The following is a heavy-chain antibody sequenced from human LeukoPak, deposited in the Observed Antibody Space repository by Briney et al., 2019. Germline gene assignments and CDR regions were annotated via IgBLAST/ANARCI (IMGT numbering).Heavy chain of an antibody. D-gene: IGHD5-18*01. CDR3: ARAPRDTNSWYYFDY. J-gene: IGHJ4*02. V-gene: IGHV4-31*02. CDR2: IYYSGDT. CDR1: GGSISSGDYY. Sequence: SETLSLTCTVSGGSISSGDYYWSWIRQLPGKGLEWIGYIYYSGDTYYNPSLKSRVTISVDTSKNQFSLKLSSVTAADTAVYYCARAPRDTNSWYYFDYWGQGTLVSVSS.